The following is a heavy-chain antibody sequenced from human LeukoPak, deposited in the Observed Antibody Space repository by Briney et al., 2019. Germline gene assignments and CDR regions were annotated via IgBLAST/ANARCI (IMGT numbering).Heavy chain of an antibody. CDR2: ISGSGGST. CDR3: AYKRQYSSGWYYNWFDP. Sequence: GGSLRLSCAASGFTFNSYWMSWVRQAPGKGLEWVSAISGSGGSTYYADSVKGRFTISRDNSKNTLYQQMNSLRAEDTAVYYCAYKRQYSSGWYYNWFDPWGQGTLVTVSS. V-gene: IGHV3-23*01. J-gene: IGHJ5*02. D-gene: IGHD6-19*01. CDR1: GFTFNSYW.